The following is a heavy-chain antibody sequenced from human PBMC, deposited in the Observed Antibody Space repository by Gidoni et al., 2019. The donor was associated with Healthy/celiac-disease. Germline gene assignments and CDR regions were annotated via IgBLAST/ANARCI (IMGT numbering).Heavy chain of an antibody. CDR2: ISGSGGST. D-gene: IGHD6-19*01. CDR3: AKAEAVAGTLWGY. V-gene: IGHV3-23*01. J-gene: IGHJ4*02. CDR1: GLTFSSYA. Sequence: EVQLLESGGGLVQPGGSLRLSCAASGLTFSSYAMSWVRQAPGKGLEWVSAISGSGGSTYYADSVKGRFTISRDNSKNTLYLQMNSLRAEDTAVYYCAKAEAVAGTLWGYWGQGTLVTVSS.